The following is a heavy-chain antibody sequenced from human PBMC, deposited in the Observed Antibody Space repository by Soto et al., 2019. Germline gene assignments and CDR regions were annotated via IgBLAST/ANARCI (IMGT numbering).Heavy chain of an antibody. V-gene: IGHV1-18*01. CDR3: ATSDYGDYADAFDI. J-gene: IGHJ3*02. CDR1: GYTFTSYG. Sequence: ASVKVSCKASGYTFTSYGISWVRQAPGQGLEWMGWISAYNGNTNYAQRLQGRVTMTTDTSTSTAYMELRSLRSDDTAVYYCATSDYGDYADAFDILGQGTMVTVS. D-gene: IGHD4-17*01. CDR2: ISAYNGNT.